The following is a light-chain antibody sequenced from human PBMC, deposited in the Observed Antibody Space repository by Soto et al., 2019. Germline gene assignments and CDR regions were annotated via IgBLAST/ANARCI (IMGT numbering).Light chain of an antibody. CDR2: AAS. CDR1: QSINIF. Sequence: DIFAIXCGASQSINIFLAWFQQKPGKAPNLLISAASTLQSGVPSRFSGSGSETEFTLTITSLQPEDSATYYCQQRNSYPRTFGQGTKVDIK. J-gene: IGKJ2*01. V-gene: IGKV1-9*01. CDR3: QQRNSYPRT.